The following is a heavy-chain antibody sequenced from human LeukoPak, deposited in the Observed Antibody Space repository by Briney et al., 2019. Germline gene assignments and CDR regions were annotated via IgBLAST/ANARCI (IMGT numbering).Heavy chain of an antibody. D-gene: IGHD5-18*01. Sequence: ASVKASCKVSGYTLTELSMHWVRQAPGKGLEWMGGFDPEDSETIYAQKFQGRVTMTEDTSTDTAYMELSSLRSEDTAVYYCATSDTAMVRDAFDIWGQGTMVTVSS. CDR3: ATSDTAMVRDAFDI. V-gene: IGHV1-24*01. CDR1: GYTLTELS. CDR2: FDPEDSET. J-gene: IGHJ3*02.